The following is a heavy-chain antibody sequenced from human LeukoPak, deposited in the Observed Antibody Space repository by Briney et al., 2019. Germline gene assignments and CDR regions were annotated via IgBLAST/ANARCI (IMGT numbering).Heavy chain of an antibody. CDR1: GFTFSSYG. V-gene: IGHV3-30*03. J-gene: IGHJ3*02. D-gene: IGHD3-10*01. CDR2: ISFDGSDK. Sequence: PGRSLRLSCAASGFTFSSYGLHWVRQAPGKGLEWVAVISFDGSDKYYADSVKGRFTISRDNSKNTLYLQMNSLRAEDTAVYYCARDYGSGSYAEGAFDIWGQGTMVTVSS. CDR3: ARDYGSGSYAEGAFDI.